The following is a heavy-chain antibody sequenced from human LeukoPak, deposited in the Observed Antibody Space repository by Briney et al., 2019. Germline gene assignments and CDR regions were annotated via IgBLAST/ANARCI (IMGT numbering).Heavy chain of an antibody. CDR3: ARDLTIIPMDV. CDR1: GFTFSSYA. J-gene: IGHJ6*03. CDR2: ISASGART. V-gene: IGHV3-23*01. D-gene: IGHD3-9*01. Sequence: GGSLRLSCAASGFTFSSYAMSWVRQAPGKGLEWVSGISASGARTFYADSVKGRFAISRDNSKNTLYLQMNSLRAEDTAVYYCARDLTIIPMDVWGKGTTVTVSS.